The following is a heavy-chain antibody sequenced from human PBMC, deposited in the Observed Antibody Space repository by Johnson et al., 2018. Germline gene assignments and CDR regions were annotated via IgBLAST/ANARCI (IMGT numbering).Heavy chain of an antibody. CDR2: ISGSGGST. V-gene: IGHV3-21*01. Sequence: VQLVQSGGGVVQPGRSLRLSCAASGFTFSSYGMHWVRQAPGKGLEWVSAISGSGGSTYYADPVKGRFTISRDNAKNSLYLQMNSLRAEDTAVYYCARDTYYYDSSGYPMGDVWGQGTTVTVSS. CDR1: GFTFSSYG. CDR3: ARDTYYYDSSGYPMGDV. J-gene: IGHJ6*02. D-gene: IGHD3-22*01.